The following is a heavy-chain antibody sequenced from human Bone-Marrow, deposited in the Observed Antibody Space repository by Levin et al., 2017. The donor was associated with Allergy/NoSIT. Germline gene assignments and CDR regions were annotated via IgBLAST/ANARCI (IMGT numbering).Heavy chain of an antibody. Sequence: LSLTCAASGFSFSSYAMHWVRQAPGKGLEWVASVTYDGNTQYYADSVKGRFALSRDKSKNTMYLQMNTLTPEDTPVYYCVRVLVVYAANDGMDVWGQGTTVTVSS. V-gene: IGHV3-30*09. D-gene: IGHD2-8*02. CDR1: GFSFSSYA. J-gene: IGHJ6*02. CDR3: VRVLVVYAANDGMDV. CDR2: VTYDGNTQ.